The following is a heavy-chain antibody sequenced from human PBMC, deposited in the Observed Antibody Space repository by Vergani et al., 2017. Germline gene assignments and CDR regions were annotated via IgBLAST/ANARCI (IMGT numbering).Heavy chain of an antibody. Sequence: QVQLPESGPGLVKPSETLSLTCTVSGGSISSYYWSWIRQPPGKGLEWIGYIYYSGSTNYNPSLKSRVTISVDTSKNQFSLKLSSVTAADTAVYYCARAHSGGWFDPWGQGTLVTVSS. V-gene: IGHV4-59*01. D-gene: IGHD3-10*01. J-gene: IGHJ5*02. CDR1: GGSISSYY. CDR3: ARAHSGGWFDP. CDR2: IYYSGST.